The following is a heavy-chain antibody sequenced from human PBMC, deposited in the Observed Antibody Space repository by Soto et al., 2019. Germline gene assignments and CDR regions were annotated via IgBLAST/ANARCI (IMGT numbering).Heavy chain of an antibody. Sequence: QVQLVQSGAEVKKPGASVKVSCKASGYTFTSYGISWVRQAPGQGLEWMGWISAYNGNTNYAQKLQGRVTMTTDTSTSTACMGLRSLRSDGTAVYYCAGDRLVVGGDCFDYWGQGTLVTVSS. CDR3: AGDRLVVGGDCFDY. CDR2: ISAYNGNT. D-gene: IGHD2-21*01. J-gene: IGHJ4*02. CDR1: GYTFTSYG. V-gene: IGHV1-18*01.